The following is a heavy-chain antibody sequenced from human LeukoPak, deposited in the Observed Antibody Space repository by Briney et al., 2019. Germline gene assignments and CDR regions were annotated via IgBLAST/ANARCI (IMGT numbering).Heavy chain of an antibody. V-gene: IGHV3-30*02. CDR2: IRYDGSNK. CDR1: GFTFSSHG. J-gene: IGHJ6*03. D-gene: IGHD2-2*01. CDR3: AKDGGWCSSTSCYDYYYMDV. Sequence: PGGSLRLSCAASGFTFSSHGMHWVRQAPGKGLEWVAFIRYDGSNKYYADSVKGRFTISRDNSKNTLYLQMNSLRAEDTAVYYCAKDGGWCSSTSCYDYYYMDVWGKGTTVTVSS.